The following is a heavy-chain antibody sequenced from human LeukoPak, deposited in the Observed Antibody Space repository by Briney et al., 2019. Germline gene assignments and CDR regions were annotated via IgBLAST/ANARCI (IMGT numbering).Heavy chain of an antibody. J-gene: IGHJ2*01. CDR2: IYYSGST. Sequence: PSETLSLTCSVSGGSISTYYWSRIRLPPGKGLEGIGYIYYSGSTNYNPSLKSRVTISVDTSKDQFSLKLSSVTDADTAVYYCARRHDYGDYPGYFDLWGRGTLVTVSS. CDR3: ARRHDYGDYPGYFDL. V-gene: IGHV4-59*01. CDR1: GGSISTYY. D-gene: IGHD4-17*01.